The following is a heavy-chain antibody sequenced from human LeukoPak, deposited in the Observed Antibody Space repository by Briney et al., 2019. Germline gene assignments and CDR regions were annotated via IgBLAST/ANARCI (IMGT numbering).Heavy chain of an antibody. J-gene: IGHJ4*02. CDR3: ARGGYGLPFDY. V-gene: IGHV4-39*07. Sequence: SETLSLTCTVSGGSISSSSYYWGWLRQPPGKGLEWIGSIYYSGSTYYNPSLKSRVTISVDTSKNQFSLKLSSVTAADTAVYYCARGGYGLPFDYWGQGTLVTVSS. D-gene: IGHD5-18*01. CDR2: IYYSGST. CDR1: GGSISSSSYY.